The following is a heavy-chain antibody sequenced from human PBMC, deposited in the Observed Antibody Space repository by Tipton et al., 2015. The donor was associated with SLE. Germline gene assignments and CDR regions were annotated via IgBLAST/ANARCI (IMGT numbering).Heavy chain of an antibody. J-gene: IGHJ4*02. V-gene: IGHV4-4*08. Sequence: TLSLTCTVSDGSISSYYWSWIRQPPGKGLEWIGYIYTSGSTNYNPSLQSRVTISVDTSKNQFSLKLRSVTAADTAVYYCARLPDYFDHWGQGALVTVSS. CDR3: ARLPDYFDH. CDR2: IYTSGST. CDR1: DGSISSYY.